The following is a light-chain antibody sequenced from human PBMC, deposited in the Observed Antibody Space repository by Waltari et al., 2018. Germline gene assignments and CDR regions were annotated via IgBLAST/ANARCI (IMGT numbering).Light chain of an antibody. CDR3: AVWDDSLGGV. J-gene: IGLJ3*02. V-gene: IGLV1-44*01. Sequence: QSVLTQPPSVSGTPGQRVTISCSGSNSNIGSNFLNWYQQLPGKAPKLLIYNDNQGPSGVPDRFSASKSGTSAALAITGLQSEDEAHYYCAVWDDSLGGVFGGGTKLTVL. CDR1: NSNIGSNF. CDR2: NDN.